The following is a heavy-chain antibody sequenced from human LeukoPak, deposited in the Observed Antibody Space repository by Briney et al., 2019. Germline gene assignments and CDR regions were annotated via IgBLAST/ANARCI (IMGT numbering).Heavy chain of an antibody. D-gene: IGHD3-3*01. Sequence: PGGSLRLSCAASGFTFSDYAMHWVRQAPGRGLDWVAFISYDGRYKYIADSVKGRFTISRDNSKNTLYLQMNSLRAEDTAVYYCTTEMKIFDYWGQGTLVTVSS. V-gene: IGHV3-30*04. CDR1: GFTFSDYA. CDR2: ISYDGRYK. J-gene: IGHJ4*02. CDR3: TTEMKIFDY.